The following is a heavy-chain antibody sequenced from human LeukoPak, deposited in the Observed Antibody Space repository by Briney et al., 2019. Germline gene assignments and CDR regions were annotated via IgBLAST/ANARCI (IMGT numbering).Heavy chain of an antibody. CDR3: ASAWFGEKGFDI. J-gene: IGHJ3*02. CDR2: IYPRDSDT. CDR1: GYSLTSYW. Sequence: GESLNISCKPSGYSLTSYWFGWVPQLPGKGRKGLAIIYPRDSDTQYTPSFQGQANTSADKYITTAFLQWSRLTASDTAMYYCASAWFGEKGFDIWGQGTMVTVSS. V-gene: IGHV5-51*01. D-gene: IGHD3-10*01.